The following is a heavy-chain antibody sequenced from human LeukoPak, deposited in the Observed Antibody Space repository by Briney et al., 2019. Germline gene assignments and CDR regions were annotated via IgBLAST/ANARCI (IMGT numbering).Heavy chain of an antibody. CDR1: GFTFSSYG. Sequence: QAGGSLRLSCAASGFTFSSYGIHWVRQAPGKGLEWVAVISYDGSNKYYADSVKGRFTISRDNSKNTLYLQMNSLRAEDTAVYYCARHGVEYYDRSGYFETWGQGTLVTVSS. D-gene: IGHD3-22*01. CDR2: ISYDGSNK. J-gene: IGHJ4*02. V-gene: IGHV3-30*03. CDR3: ARHGVEYYDRSGYFET.